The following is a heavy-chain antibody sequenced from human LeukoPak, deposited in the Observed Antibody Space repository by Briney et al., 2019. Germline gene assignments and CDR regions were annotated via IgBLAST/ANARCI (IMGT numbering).Heavy chain of an antibody. Sequence: TGGSLRLSCAASGFTFSSYAMSWVRQAPGKGLEWVSAISGSGGSTYYADSVKGRFTISRDNAKNSLYLQMNSLRAEDTALYYCAKDISIAAAGELDYWGQGTLVTVSS. V-gene: IGHV3-23*01. D-gene: IGHD6-13*01. CDR2: ISGSGGST. CDR3: AKDISIAAAGELDY. J-gene: IGHJ4*02. CDR1: GFTFSSYA.